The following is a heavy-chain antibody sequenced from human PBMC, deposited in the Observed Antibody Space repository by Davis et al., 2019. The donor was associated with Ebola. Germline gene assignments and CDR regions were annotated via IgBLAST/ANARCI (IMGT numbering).Heavy chain of an antibody. V-gene: IGHV3-53*01. J-gene: IGHJ4*02. D-gene: IGHD2-21*01. CDR2: IYSGGST. Sequence: PGGSLRLSCAASGFTVSSNYMSWVRQAPGKGLEWVSVIYSGGSTYYADSVKGRFTISRDNAKNSLYLQMNSLRAEDTGVYYCARGCGSAHCPYYFDYWGQGSLVTVSS. CDR1: GFTVSSNY. CDR3: ARGCGSAHCPYYFDY.